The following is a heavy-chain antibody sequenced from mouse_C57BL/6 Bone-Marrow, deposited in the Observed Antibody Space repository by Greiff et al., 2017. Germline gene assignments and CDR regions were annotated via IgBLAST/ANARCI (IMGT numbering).Heavy chain of an antibody. J-gene: IGHJ2*01. CDR3: ARSGPLGRSFDY. V-gene: IGHV1-55*01. Sequence: QVQLQQPGAELVKPGASVKMSCKASGYTFTSYWITWVKKRPGQGLEWIGDIYPTSGRTNYNEKFKGKAILTVDTSSNTAYMQLSSLTSEDSAVFYCARSGPLGRSFDYWGQGTTLTVSS. CDR2: IYPTSGRT. D-gene: IGHD4-1*01. CDR1: GYTFTSYW.